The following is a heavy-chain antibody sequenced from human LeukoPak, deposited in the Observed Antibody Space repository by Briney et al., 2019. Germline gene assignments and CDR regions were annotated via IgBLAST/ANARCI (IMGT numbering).Heavy chain of an antibody. V-gene: IGHV1-18*01. D-gene: IGHD2-2*02. CDR1: GYTFTSYG. J-gene: IGHJ4*02. CDR3: ARGYCSSTSCYTGDY. Sequence: ASVKVSCKASGYTFTSYGISWMRQAPGQGLEWMGWISAYSGNTNYAQKLQGRVTMTTDTSTSTAYMELRSLRSDDTAVYYCARGYCSSTSCYTGDYWGQGTLVTVSS. CDR2: ISAYSGNT.